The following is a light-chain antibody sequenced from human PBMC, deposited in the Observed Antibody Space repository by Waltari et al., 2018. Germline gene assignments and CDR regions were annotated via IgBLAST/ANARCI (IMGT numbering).Light chain of an antibody. Sequence: DIQMTQSPSSVSASVGDRVTITCRAIQDLNSWLAWYQQKPGQAPKLLIYTASTLHIGVPPRFSGSGSGTHFTLTISSLQPEDFATYYCQQSYSSPRTFGQGTKVEIK. J-gene: IGKJ1*01. V-gene: IGKV1D-12*01. CDR1: QDLNSW. CDR2: TAS. CDR3: QQSYSSPRT.